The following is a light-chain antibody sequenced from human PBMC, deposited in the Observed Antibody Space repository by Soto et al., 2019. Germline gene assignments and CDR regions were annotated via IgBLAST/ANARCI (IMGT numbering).Light chain of an antibody. V-gene: IGKV1-17*03. Sequence: GDRVTITCRASQDISNYLAWFQQKPVKVPKRLIDAASSLHSGVPSRFSGSGSGTEFPLTISSLQPEGFATYYVPPWTAGQGTKVEIK. CDR3: PPWT. CDR1: QDISNY. CDR2: AAS. J-gene: IGKJ1*01.